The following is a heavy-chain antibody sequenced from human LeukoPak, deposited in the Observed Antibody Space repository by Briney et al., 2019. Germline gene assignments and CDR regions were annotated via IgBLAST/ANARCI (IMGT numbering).Heavy chain of an antibody. V-gene: IGHV3-48*01. CDR3: ARDGVPGSTVLDY. J-gene: IGHJ4*02. D-gene: IGHD2-2*01. Sequence: PGGSLRLSCAASGFTFSSYSMNWVRQAPGKGLEWVSYITSSRSSTYYADSVKGRFTISRDNAKNSLYLQMNSLRAEDTAVYYCARDGVPGSTVLDYWGQGTLVTVSS. CDR1: GFTFSSYS. CDR2: ITSSRSST.